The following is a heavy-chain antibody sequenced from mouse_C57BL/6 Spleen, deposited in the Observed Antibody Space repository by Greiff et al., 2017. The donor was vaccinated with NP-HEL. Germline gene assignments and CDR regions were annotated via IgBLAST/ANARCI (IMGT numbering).Heavy chain of an antibody. J-gene: IGHJ4*01. CDR3: ARDRGYGSSRYAMDY. Sequence: VKLMESGPELVKPGASVKISCKASGYAFSSSWMNWVKQRPGKGLEWIGRIYPGDGDTNYNGKFKGKATLTADKSSSTAYMQLSSLTSEDSAVYFCARDRGYGSSRYAMDYWGQGTSVTVSS. D-gene: IGHD1-1*01. CDR2: IYPGDGDT. V-gene: IGHV1-82*01. CDR1: GYAFSSSW.